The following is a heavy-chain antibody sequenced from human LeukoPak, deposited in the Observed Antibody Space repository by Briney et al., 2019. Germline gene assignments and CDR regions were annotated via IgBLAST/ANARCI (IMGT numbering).Heavy chain of an antibody. CDR3: ARSLGVVAPAEPMGQGWFDP. CDR2: INHSGST. D-gene: IGHD2-2*01. Sequence: SETLSLTCAVYGGSFSGYYWSWIRQPPGKGLEWIGEINHSGSTNYNPSLKSRVTISVDTSKNQFSLKLSSVTAADTAVYYCARSLGVVAPAEPMGQGWFDPWGQGTLVTVSS. V-gene: IGHV4-34*01. CDR1: GGSFSGYY. J-gene: IGHJ5*02.